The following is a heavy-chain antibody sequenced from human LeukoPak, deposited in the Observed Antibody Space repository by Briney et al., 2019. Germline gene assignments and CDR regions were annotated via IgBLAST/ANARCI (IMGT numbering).Heavy chain of an antibody. CDR1: GFTFSSYS. Sequence: GGSLRLSCAASGFTFSSYSMNWVRQAPGKGLEWVSSISSSSSYIYYADSVKGRFTVSRDNAKNSLYLQMNSLRAEDTAVYYCARDLKRRVYYDSSGSDDAFDIWGQGTMVTVSS. V-gene: IGHV3-21*01. J-gene: IGHJ3*02. CDR3: ARDLKRRVYYDSSGSDDAFDI. D-gene: IGHD3-22*01. CDR2: ISSSSSYI.